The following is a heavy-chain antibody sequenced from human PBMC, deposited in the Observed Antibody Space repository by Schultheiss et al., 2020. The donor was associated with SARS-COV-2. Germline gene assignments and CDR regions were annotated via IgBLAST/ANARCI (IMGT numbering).Heavy chain of an antibody. J-gene: IGHJ4*02. CDR1: GGSFSGYY. V-gene: IGHV4-34*01. CDR2: INHSGST. CDR3: AKDDCSGGTCYPDY. Sequence: SETLSLTCAVYGGSFSGYYWSWIRQPPGKGLEWIGEINHSGSTNYNPSLKSRVTISVDTSKNQFSLKVNSATAADTAVYYCAKDDCSGGTCYPDYWGQGTLVTVAS. D-gene: IGHD2-15*01.